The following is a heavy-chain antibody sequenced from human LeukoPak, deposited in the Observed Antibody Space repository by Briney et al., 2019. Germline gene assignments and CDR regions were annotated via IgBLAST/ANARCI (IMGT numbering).Heavy chain of an antibody. V-gene: IGHV6-1*01. D-gene: IGHD1-14*01. CDR2: TYYRSKWYN. Sequence: SQTLSLTCAISGDSFSSNSAAWNWLRQSPSRGLEWLGRTYYRSKWYNDYAVSVKSRITINTDTSKNQFSLQLNSVTPEDTAVYYCARSDRAVGPAFDIWGQGTMVTVSS. J-gene: IGHJ3*02. CDR3: ARSDRAVGPAFDI. CDR1: GDSFSSNSAA.